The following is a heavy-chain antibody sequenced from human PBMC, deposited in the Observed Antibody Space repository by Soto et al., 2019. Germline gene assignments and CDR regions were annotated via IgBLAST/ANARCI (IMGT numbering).Heavy chain of an antibody. D-gene: IGHD3-16*02. V-gene: IGHV4-39*01. CDR3: ASGPTSFTFGGVIVTENWFDP. Sequence: SETLSLTCTVSGGSISSSSYYWGWIRQPPGKGLEWIGSIYYSGSTYYNPSLKSRVTISVDTSKNQFSLKLSSVTAADTAVYYCASGPTSFTFGGVIVTENWFDPWGQGTLVTVSS. CDR2: IYYSGST. J-gene: IGHJ5*02. CDR1: GGSISSSSYY.